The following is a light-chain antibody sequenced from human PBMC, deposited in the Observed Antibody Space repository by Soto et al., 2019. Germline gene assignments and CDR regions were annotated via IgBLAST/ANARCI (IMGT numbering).Light chain of an antibody. CDR1: QSISSY. Sequence: DIQMTQSPSSLSASVGDRVTITCRASQSISSYLNWYQQKPGKAPKLLMYKASTLESGVPSRFSGSGSGTEFTLTISSLQSEDFAVYYCQHYNNWPPWTFGQGTKVDIK. CDR3: QHYNNWPPWT. CDR2: KAS. J-gene: IGKJ1*01. V-gene: IGKV1-5*03.